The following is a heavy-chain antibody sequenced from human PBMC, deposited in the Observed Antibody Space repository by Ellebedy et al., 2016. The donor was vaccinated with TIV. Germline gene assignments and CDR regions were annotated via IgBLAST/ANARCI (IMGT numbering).Heavy chain of an antibody. CDR3: ARDKSPTMIALDF. J-gene: IGHJ4*02. CDR1: GFPFRSYG. V-gene: IGHV3-33*01. CDR2: IWYDGDNN. Sequence: PGGSLRLSCVASGFPFRSYGMHWVRQAPDKGLEWVAFIWYDGDNNYYVDSVKGRFTISRDNSKHTLYLQMSSQTADDTAIYYCARDKSPTMIALDFWGQGTLVTVSS. D-gene: IGHD3-22*01.